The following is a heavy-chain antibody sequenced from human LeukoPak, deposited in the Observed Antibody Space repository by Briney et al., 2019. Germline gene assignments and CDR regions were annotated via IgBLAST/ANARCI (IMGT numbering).Heavy chain of an antibody. CDR1: GFTFDDYA. CDR3: AKDVSGHFDY. J-gene: IGHJ4*02. V-gene: IGHV3-9*01. D-gene: IGHD6-19*01. Sequence: PGRFLRLSCAASGFTFDDYAMHWVRQAPGKGLEWVSGISWNSGSIGYADSVKGRFTISRDNAKNSLYLQMNSLRAEDTALYYCAKDVSGHFDYWGQGTLVTVSS. CDR2: ISWNSGSI.